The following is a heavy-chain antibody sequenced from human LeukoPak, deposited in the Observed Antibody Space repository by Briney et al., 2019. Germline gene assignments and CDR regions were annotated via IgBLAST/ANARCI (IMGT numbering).Heavy chain of an antibody. CDR3: ARDWVIAVAGRN. J-gene: IGHJ4*02. D-gene: IGHD6-19*01. CDR2: INPNSGGT. V-gene: IGHV1-2*02. Sequence: ASVKVSCKASGYTFTGYYMHWVRQVPGQGLEWMGWINPNSGGTNYAQKFQGRVTMTRDTSISTAYMELSRLRSDDTAVYYCARDWVIAVAGRNWGQGTLVTVSS. CDR1: GYTFTGYY.